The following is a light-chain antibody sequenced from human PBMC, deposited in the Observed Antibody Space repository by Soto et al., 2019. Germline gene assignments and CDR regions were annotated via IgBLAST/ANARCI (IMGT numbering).Light chain of an antibody. J-gene: IGLJ2*01. V-gene: IGLV1-44*01. CDR2: STN. CDR3: AAWDDSLNGEVV. Sequence: QSVLTQPPSASGTPGRRVTISCSGSSSNIGSNSVNWYQQVPGTAPKLLIYSTNQRPSGVPDRFSGSKSDTSASLAISGLQSEDEADYYCAAWDDSLNGEVVFGGGTKLTVL. CDR1: SSNIGSNS.